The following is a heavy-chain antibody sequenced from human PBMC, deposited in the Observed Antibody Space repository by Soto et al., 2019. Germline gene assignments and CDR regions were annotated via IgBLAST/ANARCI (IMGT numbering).Heavy chain of an antibody. CDR1: GYTFINYH. D-gene: IGHD4-4*01. J-gene: IGHJ4*02. Sequence: QVQLVQSGGEVKKPGASVTVACKASGYTFINYHITWVRQAPGQGLEWMAWINTYNGMTDYAQRFQGRVTMTRDTSTSTAYMELRTLGSDATAVYFCAKSPRCERATDWGQGTLVTVSS. V-gene: IGHV1-18*01. CDR3: AKSPRCERATD. CDR2: INTYNGMT.